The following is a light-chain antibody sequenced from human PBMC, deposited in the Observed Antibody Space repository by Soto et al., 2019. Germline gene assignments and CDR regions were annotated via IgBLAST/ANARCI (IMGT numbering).Light chain of an antibody. Sequence: GDVVTIPCRASQTISRRLAWYQQKPGKAPKLLIYKASTLKSGVPSRFSGSGSGTEFTLTISSLQPDDFATYYCQHYNSYSEAFGQGTKVDIK. V-gene: IGKV1-5*03. CDR3: QHYNSYSEA. J-gene: IGKJ1*01. CDR1: QTISRR. CDR2: KAS.